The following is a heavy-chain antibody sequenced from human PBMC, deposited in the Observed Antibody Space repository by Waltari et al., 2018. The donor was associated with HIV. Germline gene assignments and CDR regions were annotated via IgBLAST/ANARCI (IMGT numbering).Heavy chain of an antibody. CDR2: ISWNSGGI. D-gene: IGHD3-22*01. Sequence: EVQLVESGGGLVQPGRSLRLSCAASGFTFDNYAMHWVRQAPGKGLEWVSGISWNSGGIDYADSVKGRFTISRDNAKNSLYLHMNSLRAEDTAVYYCAKDAYYFDGNTDYKYYYGLDVWGQGTTVTVSS. CDR3: AKDAYYFDGNTDYKYYYGLDV. V-gene: IGHV3-9*01. CDR1: GFTFDNYA. J-gene: IGHJ6*02.